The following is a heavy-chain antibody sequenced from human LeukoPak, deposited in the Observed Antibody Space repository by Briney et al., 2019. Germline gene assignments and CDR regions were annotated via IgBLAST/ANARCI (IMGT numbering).Heavy chain of an antibody. CDR3: ARDNSVGDIAWWFDP. J-gene: IGHJ5*02. CDR1: GYTFNTYG. CDR2: INPSGSST. D-gene: IGHD3-16*02. Sequence: ASVKVSCKASGYTFNTYGISWVRQAPGQGLEWMGLINPSGSSTLYAQKFQGRVTMTRDMSTTTDYMELSSLRSEDTAVYYCARDNSVGDIAWWFDPWGQGTLVTVSS. V-gene: IGHV1-46*02.